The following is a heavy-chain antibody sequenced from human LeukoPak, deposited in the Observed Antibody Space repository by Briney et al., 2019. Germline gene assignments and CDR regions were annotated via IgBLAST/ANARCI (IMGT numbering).Heavy chain of an antibody. Sequence: SETLSLTCTVSGGSISSSNWWSWVRQPPGKGLEWIGEIYESGSTDYNPSLKSRVTISVDKSKNQFSLKLSSVTAADTAVYYCARLIVGAKPGFRDYWGQGTLVTVSS. CDR2: IYESGST. J-gene: IGHJ4*02. D-gene: IGHD1-26*01. V-gene: IGHV4-4*02. CDR3: ARLIVGAKPGFRDY. CDR1: GGSISSSNW.